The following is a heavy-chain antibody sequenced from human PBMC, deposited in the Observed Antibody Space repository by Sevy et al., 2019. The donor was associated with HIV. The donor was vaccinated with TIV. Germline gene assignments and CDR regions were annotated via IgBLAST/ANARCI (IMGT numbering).Heavy chain of an antibody. D-gene: IGHD6-19*01. J-gene: IGHJ4*02. V-gene: IGHV3-48*02. CDR3: ARVAAVASTLYYFDF. Sequence: GGSLRLSCAASGFSFSTYGMNWVRQAPGKGLEWVSYISTSSSTIYYADSVKGRFTISRDNAKRSLYLQMNSLRDEDTAVYYCARVAAVASTLYYFDFWGQGTLVTVSS. CDR2: ISTSSSTI. CDR1: GFSFSTYG.